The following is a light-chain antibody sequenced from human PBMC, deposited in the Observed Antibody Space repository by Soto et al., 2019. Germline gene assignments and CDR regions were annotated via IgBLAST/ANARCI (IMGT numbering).Light chain of an antibody. Sequence: EIVLTQSPGTLSLSPGERATLLCRPSQSVTSSSIAWHQQKPGQAPRLLIYRASSRATRIPARFSGSGSGTGFTLTLSGLESGDSAVYYCQHYGSSTGLTFGGGTKVDIK. CDR1: QSVTSSS. CDR2: RAS. V-gene: IGKV3-20*01. J-gene: IGKJ4*01. CDR3: QHYGSSTGLT.